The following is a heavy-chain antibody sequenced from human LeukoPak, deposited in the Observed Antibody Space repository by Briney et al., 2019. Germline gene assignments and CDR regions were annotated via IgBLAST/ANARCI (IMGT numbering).Heavy chain of an antibody. CDR2: IYYSGST. Sequence: SETLSLTCTVSGGSISSYYWSWIRQPPGKGLEWIGYIYYSGSTNYNPSLKSRVTISVDTSKNRFSLKLSSVTAADTAVYYCARDASSDAFDIWGQGTMVTVSS. J-gene: IGHJ3*02. CDR1: GGSISSYY. V-gene: IGHV4-59*01. CDR3: ARDASSDAFDI.